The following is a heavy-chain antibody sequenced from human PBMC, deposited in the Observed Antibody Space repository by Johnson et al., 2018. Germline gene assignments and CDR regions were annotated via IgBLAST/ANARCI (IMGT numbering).Heavy chain of an antibody. D-gene: IGHD1-26*01. J-gene: IGHJ5*02. CDR3: ARDFANSGWFDP. CDR2: VTTHSGNT. CDR1: GHTFSNYD. V-gene: IGHV1-8*01. Sequence: QLVESGAEVKKPGASVKVSCKASGHTFSNYDINWIRQAPGQGLEWMGWVTTHSGNTNYAQKFQGRLTMTADISTTTAYMELSSLRSDDTAVYYCARDFANSGWFDPRGQGTLVTVSS.